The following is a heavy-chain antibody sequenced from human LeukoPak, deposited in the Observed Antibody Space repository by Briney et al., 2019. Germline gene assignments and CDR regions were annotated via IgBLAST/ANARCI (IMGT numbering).Heavy chain of an antibody. Sequence: GGSLRLSCAASGFTFSSYAMYWVRQAPGKGLEWVAVIWYDGSNKYYADSVKGRFTISRDNSKNTLYLQMNSLRAEDTAVYYCARGQWLVQGDFDYWGQGTLVTVSS. V-gene: IGHV3-33*07. J-gene: IGHJ4*02. CDR1: GFTFSSYA. D-gene: IGHD6-19*01. CDR3: ARGQWLVQGDFDY. CDR2: IWYDGSNK.